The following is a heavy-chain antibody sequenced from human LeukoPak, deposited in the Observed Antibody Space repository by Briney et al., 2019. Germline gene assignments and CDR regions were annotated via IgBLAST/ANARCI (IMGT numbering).Heavy chain of an antibody. CDR3: AKGDDGYSGGWYPDY. Sequence: GGSLRLSCAASGFTFSNCGMSWVRQAPGKGLEWVSGINGSGRSTYYAESVKGRFTISRDSSTNTLYLRVNSLRAEDTALYYCAKGDDGYSGGWYPDYWGQGTLVTVSS. CDR2: INGSGRST. CDR1: GFTFSNCG. V-gene: IGHV3-23*01. J-gene: IGHJ4*02. D-gene: IGHD6-19*01.